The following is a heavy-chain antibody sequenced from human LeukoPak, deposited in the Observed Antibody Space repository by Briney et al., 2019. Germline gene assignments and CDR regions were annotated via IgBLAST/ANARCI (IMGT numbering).Heavy chain of an antibody. CDR1: GFTFSNAW. V-gene: IGHV3-15*01. D-gene: IGHD3-9*01. Sequence: GGSLRLSCAASGFTFSNAWMSWVRQAPGKGLEWVGRIKSKTDGGTTDYAAPVKGRFTISRDDSKNTLYPQMNSLKTEDTAVYYCTTDIIDILTGYYLPLGYWGQGTLVTVSS. CDR2: IKSKTDGGTT. CDR3: TTDIIDILTGYYLPLGY. J-gene: IGHJ4*02.